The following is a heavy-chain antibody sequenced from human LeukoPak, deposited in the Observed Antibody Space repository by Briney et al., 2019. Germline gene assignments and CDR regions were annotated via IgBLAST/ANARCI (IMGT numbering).Heavy chain of an antibody. CDR2: ILPVFGTT. CDR1: GDTFKNYA. J-gene: IGHJ4*02. V-gene: IGHV1-69*05. D-gene: IGHD2-21*01. Sequence: GASVKVSCKTSGDTFKNYAISWVRQAPGQGPEWMGGILPVFGTTNYEEKFQGRVTITTDESMTTAYMELSSLTSDDSAVYYCARSKSVAYGFDYWGQGTPVIVSS. CDR3: ARSKSVAYGFDY.